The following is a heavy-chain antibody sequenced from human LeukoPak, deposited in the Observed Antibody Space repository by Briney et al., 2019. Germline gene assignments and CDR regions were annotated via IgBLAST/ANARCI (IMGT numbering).Heavy chain of an antibody. CDR3: ARSPENYDSSGYYWAPDY. D-gene: IGHD3-22*01. Sequence: GESLRISCKGSGYSFTSYWISWVRQMPGKGLEWMGRIDPSDSYTNYSPSFQGHVTISADKSISTAYLQWSSLKASGTAMYYCARSPENYDSSGYYWAPDYWGQGTLVTVSS. CDR2: IDPSDSYT. V-gene: IGHV5-10-1*01. CDR1: GYSFTSYW. J-gene: IGHJ4*02.